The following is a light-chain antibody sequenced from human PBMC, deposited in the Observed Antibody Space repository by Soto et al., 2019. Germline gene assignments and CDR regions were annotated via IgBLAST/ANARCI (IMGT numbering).Light chain of an antibody. CDR3: SSYTSSSTMV. CDR2: DVS. V-gene: IGLV2-14*04. Sequence: CTGTSSDVGGYNYVSWYQQHPGKAPKLMIYDVSNRPSGVSNRFSGSKSGNTASLTISGLQAEDEADYYCSSYTSSSTMVFGGGTKLTVL. CDR1: SSDVGGYNY. J-gene: IGLJ2*01.